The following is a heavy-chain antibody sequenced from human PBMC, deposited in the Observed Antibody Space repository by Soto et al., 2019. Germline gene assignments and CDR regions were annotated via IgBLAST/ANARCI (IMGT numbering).Heavy chain of an antibody. Sequence: GASVKVSCKASGYTFTSYGISWVRQAPGQGLEWMGWISAYNGNTNYAQKLQGRVTMTTDTSTSTAYMELRSLRSDDTAVYYCARVRVEKNGDSGGEYYYYYYYMDVWGKGTTVTVSS. J-gene: IGHJ6*03. CDR1: GYTFTSYG. D-gene: IGHD4-17*01. CDR3: ARVRVEKNGDSGGEYYYYYYYMDV. CDR2: ISAYNGNT. V-gene: IGHV1-18*01.